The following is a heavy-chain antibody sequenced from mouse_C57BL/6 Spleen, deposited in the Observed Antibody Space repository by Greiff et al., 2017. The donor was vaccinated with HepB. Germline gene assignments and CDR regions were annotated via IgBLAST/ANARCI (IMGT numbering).Heavy chain of an antibody. CDR1: GFNIKDDY. D-gene: IGHD1-1*01. J-gene: IGHJ1*03. Sequence: EVQLVESGAELVRPGASVKLSCTASGFNIKDDYMHWVKQRPEQGLEWIGWIDPENGDTEYASKFQGKATITADTSSNTAYLQLSSLTSEDTAVYYCTTRVYYYGSSYGYFDVWGTGTTVTVSS. CDR2: IDPENGDT. V-gene: IGHV14-4*01. CDR3: TTRVYYYGSSYGYFDV.